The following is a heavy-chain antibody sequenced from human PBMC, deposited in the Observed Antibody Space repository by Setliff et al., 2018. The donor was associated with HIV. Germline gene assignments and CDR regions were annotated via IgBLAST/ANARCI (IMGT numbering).Heavy chain of an antibody. V-gene: IGHV4-61*02. D-gene: IGHD6-19*01. CDR3: AREEKLSAVAGTMYYYYAMDV. Sequence: SETLTLTCTVSGGSIRSDSYYWTWIRQPAGEGLEWIGRIYSSGNTNYNPSLESRVTISVDTSKNQFSLKLSSVTAADTAVYYCAREEKLSAVAGTMYYYYAMDVWGQGTTVTVSS. J-gene: IGHJ6*02. CDR2: IYSSGNT. CDR1: GGSIRSDSYY.